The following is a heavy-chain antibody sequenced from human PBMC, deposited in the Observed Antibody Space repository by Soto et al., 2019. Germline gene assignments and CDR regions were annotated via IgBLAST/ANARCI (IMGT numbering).Heavy chain of an antibody. CDR1: GGSISSDSFY. D-gene: IGHD2-15*01. V-gene: IGHV4-39*01. J-gene: IGHJ6*02. CDR3: ARNQPQRYCSGGTCRPAYGMDV. Sequence: SETLSLTCTVSGGSISSDSFYWAWIRQPPGKGLEWIGIIYYSGDTYYNPSLAGRLTMSVDTSNQFSLTLRSVTAADTALYYCARNQPQRYCSGGTCRPAYGMDVWGQGTTVTVS. CDR2: IYYSGDT.